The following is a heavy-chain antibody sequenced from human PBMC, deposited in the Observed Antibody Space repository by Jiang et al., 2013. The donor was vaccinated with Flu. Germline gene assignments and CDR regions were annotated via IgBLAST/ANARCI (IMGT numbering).Heavy chain of an antibody. CDR3: ARGDYGMDV. V-gene: IGHV1-69*05. Sequence: SGGTFSSYAISWVRQAPGQGLEWMGGIIPIFGTANYAQKFQGRVTITRDTSASTAYMELSSLRSEDTAVYYCARGDYGMDVWGQGTTVTVSS. CDR2: IIPIFGTA. J-gene: IGHJ6*02. CDR1: GGTFSSYA.